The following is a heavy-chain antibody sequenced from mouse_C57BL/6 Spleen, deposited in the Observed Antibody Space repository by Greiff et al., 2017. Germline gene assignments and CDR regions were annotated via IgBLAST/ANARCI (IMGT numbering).Heavy chain of an antibody. CDR2: IDPSDSYT. V-gene: IGHV1-69*01. J-gene: IGHJ2*01. Sequence: QVQLQQPGAELVMPGASVKLSCKASGYTFTSYWMHWVKQRPGQGLEWIGEIDPSDSYTNYNQKFKGKSTLTVDKSSSTAYMQLSSLTSEDSAVYYCARRDEGGDYFDYWGQGTTLTVSS. CDR3: ARRDEGGDYFDY. CDR1: GYTFTSYW.